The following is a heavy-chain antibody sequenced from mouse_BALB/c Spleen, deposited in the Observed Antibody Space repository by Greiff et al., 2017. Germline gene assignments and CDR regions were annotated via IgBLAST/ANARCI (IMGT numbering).Heavy chain of an antibody. V-gene: IGHV6-6*02. CDR2: IRLKSNNYAT. CDR3: TRPYYGKGSWFAY. J-gene: IGHJ3*01. D-gene: IGHD2-1*01. CDR1: GFTFSNYW. Sequence: DVKLEESGGGLVQPGGSMKLSCVASGFTFSNYWMNWVRQSPEKGLEWVAEIRLKSNNYATHYAESVKGRFTISRDDSKSSVYLQMNNLRAEDTGIYYCTRPYYGKGSWFAYWGQGTLVTVSA.